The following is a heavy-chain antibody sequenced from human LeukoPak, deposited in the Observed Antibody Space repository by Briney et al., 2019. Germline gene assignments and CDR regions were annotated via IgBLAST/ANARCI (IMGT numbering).Heavy chain of an antibody. Sequence: GGSLRLSCAASGFNLDDYGMSWVRQGPGKGLEWVAGINWNGGSTDYADSMKGRFTISRDSAMKTLYLQMNSLRVEDTALYYCARDGRSGWFSDNWGQGTLVTVSS. J-gene: IGHJ4*02. CDR1: GFNLDDYG. V-gene: IGHV3-20*04. D-gene: IGHD6-19*01. CDR3: ARDGRSGWFSDN. CDR2: INWNGGST.